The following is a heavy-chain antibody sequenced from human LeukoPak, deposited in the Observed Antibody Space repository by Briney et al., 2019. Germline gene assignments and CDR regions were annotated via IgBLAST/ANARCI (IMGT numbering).Heavy chain of an antibody. CDR1: GGSISSSGYY. CDR2: IYYSGST. D-gene: IGHD3-22*01. J-gene: IGHJ4*02. CDR3: ARGAYYYDSSGYPPDY. Sequence: SETLSLTCTVSGGSISSSGYYWGWIRQPPGKGLEWIGSIYYSGSTYYNPSLKSRVTISVDTSKNQFSLKLSSVTAADTAVYYCARGAYYYDSSGYPPDYWGQGTLVTVSS. V-gene: IGHV4-39*07.